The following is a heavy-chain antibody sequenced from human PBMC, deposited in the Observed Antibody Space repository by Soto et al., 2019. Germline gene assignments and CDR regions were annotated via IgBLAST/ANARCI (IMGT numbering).Heavy chain of an antibody. J-gene: IGHJ6*03. D-gene: IGHD2-2*01. Sequence: SETLSLTCTVSGGSISSYYWSWIRQPPGKGLEWIGYIYYSGSTNYNPSLKSRVTISVDTSKNQFSLKLSSVTAADTAVYYCARGGARGYQLLSDYYYMDVWGKGTTVTVSS. CDR1: GGSISSYY. V-gene: IGHV4-59*08. CDR3: ARGGARGYQLLSDYYYMDV. CDR2: IYYSGST.